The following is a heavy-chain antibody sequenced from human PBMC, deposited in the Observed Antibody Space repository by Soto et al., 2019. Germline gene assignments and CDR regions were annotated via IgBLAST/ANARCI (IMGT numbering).Heavy chain of an antibody. D-gene: IGHD3-3*01. CDR2: ISGSGGST. V-gene: IGHV3-23*01. J-gene: IGHJ4*02. CDR1: GFTFSSYA. CDR3: AKDTPRPYDFWSGYYDSTFFDY. Sequence: GGSLRLSCAASGFTFSSYAMSWVRQAPGKGLEWVSAISGSGGSTYYADSVKGRFTISRDNSKNTLYLQMNSLRAEDAAVYYCAKDTPRPYDFWSGYYDSTFFDYWGQGTLVTVSS.